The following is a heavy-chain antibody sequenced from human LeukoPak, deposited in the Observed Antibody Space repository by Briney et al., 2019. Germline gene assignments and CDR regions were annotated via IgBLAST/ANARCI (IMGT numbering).Heavy chain of an antibody. CDR2: IYHSGTT. CDR3: ARQEGYSSGWSPFPFDY. CDR1: GGSISSSRYY. D-gene: IGHD6-19*01. Sequence: SETLSLTCSVSGGSISSSRYYWGWIRQPPGKGLEWIGNIYHSGTTQYSPSLKSRVSISVDTSKNQFSLRLSSVTAADTAVYYCARQEGYSSGWSPFPFDYWGQGTLVTVSS. J-gene: IGHJ4*02. V-gene: IGHV4-39*01.